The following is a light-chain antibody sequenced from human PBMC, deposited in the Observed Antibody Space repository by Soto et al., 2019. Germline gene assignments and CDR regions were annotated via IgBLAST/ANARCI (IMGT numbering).Light chain of an antibody. CDR2: GAS. CDR1: QSVANNY. V-gene: IGKV3-20*01. CDR3: QQYGSSPRT. Sequence: EIVLTQSPATLSLSPGERATLSCRASQSVANNYLAWYQQKPGQAPRLLIYGASSRATGIPDRFSGGGSGTDFTLTISRLEPEDFAVYYCQQYGSSPRTFGQGTKVDIK. J-gene: IGKJ1*01.